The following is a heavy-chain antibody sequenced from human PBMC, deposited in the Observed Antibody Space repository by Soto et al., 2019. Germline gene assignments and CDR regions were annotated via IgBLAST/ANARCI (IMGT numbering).Heavy chain of an antibody. CDR3: ARVIWGGHLSSDL. J-gene: IGHJ5*02. CDR1: GFTFSSNS. D-gene: IGHD3-3*01. Sequence: EVQVVESGGGLVQPGGSLRLSCAASGFTFSSNSMNWVRQAPGKGLEWISYISSSSSTIYADSVKGRFTISRDNAKNSLYLQINSLRDEDTAMYYCARVIWGGHLSSDLWGQGTLVTVSS. V-gene: IGHV3-48*02. CDR2: ISSSSSTI.